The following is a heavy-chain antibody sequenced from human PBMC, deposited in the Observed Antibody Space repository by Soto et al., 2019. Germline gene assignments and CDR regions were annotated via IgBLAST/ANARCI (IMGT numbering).Heavy chain of an antibody. D-gene: IGHD3-22*01. Sequence: SETLSLTCTVAGGSISSSSYYWGWIRQPPGKGLEWIGRIYYSGSTYYNPSLKSRVTISVDTSKNQFSLKLSSVTAADTAVYYCARLGSGYSGFFDYWGQGTLVTVSS. CDR2: IYYSGST. V-gene: IGHV4-39*01. J-gene: IGHJ4*02. CDR1: GGSISSSSYY. CDR3: ARLGSGYSGFFDY.